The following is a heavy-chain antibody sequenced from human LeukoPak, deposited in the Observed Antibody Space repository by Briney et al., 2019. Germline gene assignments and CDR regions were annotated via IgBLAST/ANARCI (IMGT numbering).Heavy chain of an antibody. V-gene: IGHV1-18*04. CDR1: GYTFTSYG. Sequence: ASVKVSCKASGYTFTSYGISWVRQAPGQGLEWMGWISAYNGNTNYAQKLQGRVTMTTDTSTSTAYMELRSLRSDDTAVYYCAGDILTGYLFDYWGQGTLVTVSS. D-gene: IGHD3-9*01. CDR3: AGDILTGYLFDY. CDR2: ISAYNGNT. J-gene: IGHJ4*02.